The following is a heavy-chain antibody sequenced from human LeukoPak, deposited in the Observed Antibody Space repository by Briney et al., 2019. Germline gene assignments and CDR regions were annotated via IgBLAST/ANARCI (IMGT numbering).Heavy chain of an antibody. V-gene: IGHV3-11*01. CDR2: ISSSGSTI. D-gene: IGHD2-2*01. CDR3: ARDRVPAAPTHDAFDI. CDR1: GFTFSDYY. Sequence: GGSLRLSCAASGFTFSDYYMSWIRQAPGKGLEWVSYISSSGSTIYYADSVKGRFTISRDNAKNSLYLQMNSLRAEDTAVHYCARDRVPAAPTHDAFDIWGQGTMVTVSS. J-gene: IGHJ3*02.